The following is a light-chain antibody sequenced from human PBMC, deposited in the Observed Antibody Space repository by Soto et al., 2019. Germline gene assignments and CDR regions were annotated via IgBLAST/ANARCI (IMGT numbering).Light chain of an antibody. V-gene: IGLV2-14*03. CDR3: SSYTTTSGNV. CDR2: DVS. CDR1: SSDVGAYNY. Sequence: QSVLTQPASVSGSPGQSITISCTGTSSDVGAYNYVSWYRQYPGTAPKLMIYDVSNRPSGISDRFSGSKSGNTASLTISGLQAEDEADYYCSSYTTTSGNVFGTGTKVTVL. J-gene: IGLJ1*01.